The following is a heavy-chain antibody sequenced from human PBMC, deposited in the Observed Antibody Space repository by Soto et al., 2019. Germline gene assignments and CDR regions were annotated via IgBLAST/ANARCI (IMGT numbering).Heavy chain of an antibody. J-gene: IGHJ6*03. CDR1: GFTFTSSS. D-gene: IGHD3-3*01. Sequence: SVKVSCKASGFTFTSSSMQWVRQARGQRLEWIGWIVVGSGNTNYAQKFQERVTITRDMSTSTAYMELSSLRSEDTAVYYCAATSGYYYYYYYMDVWGKGTTVTVSS. CDR2: IVVGSGNT. CDR3: AATSGYYYYYYYMDV. V-gene: IGHV1-58*02.